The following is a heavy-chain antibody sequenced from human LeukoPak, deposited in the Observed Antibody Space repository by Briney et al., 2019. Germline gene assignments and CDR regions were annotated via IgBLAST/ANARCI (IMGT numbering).Heavy chain of an antibody. D-gene: IGHD1-1*01. CDR1: GYTFTSYY. V-gene: IGHV1-46*01. J-gene: IGHJ4*02. CDR3: ARDGNDGFDY. Sequence: ASVKVSCKASGYTFTSYYMHWVRQAPGQGLEGMGIINPSGGSTSYAQKFQGRVTVTRDTSTSTVYMELSRLRSEDTAVYYCARDGNDGFDYWGQGTLVSVSS. CDR2: INPSGGST.